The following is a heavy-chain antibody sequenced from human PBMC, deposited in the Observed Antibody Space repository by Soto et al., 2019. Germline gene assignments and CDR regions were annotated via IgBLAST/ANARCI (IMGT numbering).Heavy chain of an antibody. Sequence: PSETLSLTCSVSGGSISPYYWSFIRQRPGKGLEWIGYIYYMGSTTYNPSLGSRVTMSLDTSQNQFSLKLRSVTAADTAVYYCARGGVGAIFEYWGQGALVTVSS. J-gene: IGHJ4*02. CDR3: ARGGVGAIFEY. D-gene: IGHD1-26*01. CDR1: GGSISPYY. V-gene: IGHV4-59*01. CDR2: IYYMGST.